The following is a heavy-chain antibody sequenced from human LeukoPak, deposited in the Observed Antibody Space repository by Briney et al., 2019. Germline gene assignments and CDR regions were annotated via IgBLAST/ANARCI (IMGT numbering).Heavy chain of an antibody. D-gene: IGHD3-22*01. V-gene: IGHV3-33*01. CDR2: IWYDGSNK. J-gene: IGHJ4*02. CDR3: ASDGHYYDSSGYYGFDY. Sequence: PGGSLRLSCAASGFTFSSYGMHWVRQAPGKGLEWVAVIWYDGSNKYYAASVKGRFTISRDNSKNTLYLQMNSLRAEDTAVYCCASDGHYYDSSGYYGFDYWGQGTLVTVSS. CDR1: GFTFSSYG.